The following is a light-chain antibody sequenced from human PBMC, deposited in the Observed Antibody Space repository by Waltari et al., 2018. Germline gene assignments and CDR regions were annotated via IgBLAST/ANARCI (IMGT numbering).Light chain of an antibody. CDR1: TSDVGGFTY. V-gene: IGLV2-11*01. CDR3: CSYAASYVV. J-gene: IGLJ2*01. CDR2: DVS. Sequence: SVTISCTGATSDVGGFTYVSWYQQHPGKAPKLTIYDVSKRPSGVPDRFSGSKSGYTASLTISGLQAEDEADYYCCSYAASYVVFGGGTKLTVL.